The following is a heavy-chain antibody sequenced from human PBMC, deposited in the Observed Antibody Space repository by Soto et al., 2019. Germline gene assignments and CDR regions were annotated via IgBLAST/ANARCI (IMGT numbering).Heavy chain of an antibody. Sequence: SETLSLTCAVYGGSFSGYYWSWIRQPPGKGLEWIGEINHSGSTNYNPSLKSRVTISVDTSKNQFSLKLSSVTAADTAVYYCARKSSIVATINWFDPWGQGTLVTVSS. J-gene: IGHJ5*02. D-gene: IGHD5-12*01. CDR2: INHSGST. CDR1: GGSFSGYY. CDR3: ARKSSIVATINWFDP. V-gene: IGHV4-34*01.